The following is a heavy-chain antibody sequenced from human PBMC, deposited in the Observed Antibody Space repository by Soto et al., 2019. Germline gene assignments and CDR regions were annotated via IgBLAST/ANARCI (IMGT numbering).Heavy chain of an antibody. CDR2: ISWNSGSI. CDR3: AKGEMATINHAFDI. Sequence: TGGSLRLSCAASGFTFDDYAMHWVRQAPGKGLEWVSGISWNSGSIGYADSVKGRFTISRDNAKNSLYLQMNSLRAEDTALYYCAKGEMATINHAFDIWGQGTMVTVSS. J-gene: IGHJ3*02. CDR1: GFTFDDYA. V-gene: IGHV3-9*01.